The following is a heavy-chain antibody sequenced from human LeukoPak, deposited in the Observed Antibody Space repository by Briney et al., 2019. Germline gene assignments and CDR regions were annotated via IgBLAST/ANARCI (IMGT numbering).Heavy chain of an antibody. CDR3: ARGPYAYTSSATLGSYNWFDP. CDR2: IYPGDSHT. V-gene: IGHV5-51*01. D-gene: IGHD2-2*02. Sequence: GESLKISCKGSGYSFPNYWIGWVRQMPGKGLEWMGIIYPGDSHTRYSPSFQDQVTISVDKSISTAYLQWSSLKASDTAMYYCARGPYAYTSSATLGSYNWFDPWGQGSLVTVSS. CDR1: GYSFPNYW. J-gene: IGHJ5*02.